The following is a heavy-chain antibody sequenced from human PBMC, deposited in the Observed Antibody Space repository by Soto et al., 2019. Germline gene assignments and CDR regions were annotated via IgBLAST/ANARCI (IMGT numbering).Heavy chain of an antibody. CDR3: ASPSGSGLSLRT. D-gene: IGHD3-22*01. CDR2: IRPNRGDT. J-gene: IGHJ5*01. Sequence: QVHLVQSGAEVKKPGASVKVSCKASGYTFTASYMHWGRQAPGQGLEWLGWIRPNRGDTNYAQKFQDRVTLTRDTSISTAYMELTLRPDDTAVYYCASPSGSGLSLRTWGQGSLVTVSS. V-gene: IGHV1-2*02. CDR1: GYTFTASY.